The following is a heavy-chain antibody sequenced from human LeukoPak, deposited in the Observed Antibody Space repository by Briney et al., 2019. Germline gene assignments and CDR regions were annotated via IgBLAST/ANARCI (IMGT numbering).Heavy chain of an antibody. CDR1: SGFVSSYY. Sequence: SETLSLTCTVSSGFVSSYYWSWIRQPAGKGLEWIGRIYSSESTTYNPSLKSRVTMSVDTSKSQFSLKLNSVTAADTAVYYCARESGFFASWGQGTLVTVSA. CDR3: ARESGFFAS. D-gene: IGHD3-10*01. J-gene: IGHJ4*02. V-gene: IGHV4-4*07. CDR2: IYSSEST.